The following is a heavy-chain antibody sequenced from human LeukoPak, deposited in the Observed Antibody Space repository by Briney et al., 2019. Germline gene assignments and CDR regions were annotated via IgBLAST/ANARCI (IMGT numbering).Heavy chain of an antibody. CDR3: ARGPNTAGNYRAFDL. J-gene: IGHJ3*01. CDR2: IYHSGST. Sequence: PSQTLSLTCTVSGGSISSGGYYWSWIRQPPGKGLEWIGYIYHSGSTYYNPSLKSRVTISVDRSKNQFSLKLSSVTAADTAAYYCARGPNTAGNYRAFDLWGQGTKVTVSS. V-gene: IGHV4-30-2*01. CDR1: GGSISSGGYY. D-gene: IGHD4-11*01.